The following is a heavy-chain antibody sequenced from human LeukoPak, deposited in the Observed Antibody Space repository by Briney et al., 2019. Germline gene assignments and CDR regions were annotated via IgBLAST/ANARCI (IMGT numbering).Heavy chain of an antibody. Sequence: PGGSLRLSCAASGFTFSNAWMSWVRQAPGKGLEWVGRIKSKTDGGATDYAAPVKGRFTISRDDSQNMLYLQMNSLETEDTAMYYCTTRVTGDFGSYFDCWGQGTLVTVSS. CDR2: IKSKTDGGAT. CDR1: GFTFSNAW. J-gene: IGHJ4*02. V-gene: IGHV3-15*01. CDR3: TTRVTGDFGSYFDC. D-gene: IGHD7-27*01.